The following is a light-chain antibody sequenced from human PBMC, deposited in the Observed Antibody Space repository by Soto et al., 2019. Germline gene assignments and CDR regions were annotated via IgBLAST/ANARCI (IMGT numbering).Light chain of an antibody. CDR3: QRYNNAPRT. V-gene: IGKV1-27*01. CDR1: QGISNY. CDR2: AAS. Sequence: DIQMTQSPSSLSGSVGDSVTITCRASQGISNYLAWYQQRPGKAPTLLIYAASTLQSGVPSRFSGSGSGTDFTLTISSLQPEDVATYYCQRYNNAPRTFGQGTRWISN. J-gene: IGKJ1*01.